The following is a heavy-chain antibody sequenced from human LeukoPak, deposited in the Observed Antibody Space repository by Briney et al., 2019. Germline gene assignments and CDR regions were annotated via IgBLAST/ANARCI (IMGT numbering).Heavy chain of an antibody. J-gene: IGHJ4*02. CDR1: GFTFSSYG. V-gene: IGHV3-33*06. CDR2: IWYDGSNK. D-gene: IGHD2-8*01. Sequence: PGGSLRLSCAASGFTFSSYGMHWVRQAPGKGLEWVAVIWYDGSNKYYADSVKGRFTISRDNSKNTLYLQMNSLRAEDTAVYYCAKDDIVLMVYANPYPGYFDYWGQGTLVTVSS. CDR3: AKDDIVLMVYANPYPGYFDY.